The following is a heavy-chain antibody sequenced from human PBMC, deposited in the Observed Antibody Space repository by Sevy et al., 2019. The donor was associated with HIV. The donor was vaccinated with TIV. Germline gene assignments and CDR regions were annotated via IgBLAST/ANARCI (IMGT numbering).Heavy chain of an antibody. J-gene: IGHJ6*02. CDR3: AKEGDGDDARLWYYYGMDV. CDR1: GFTFSSYA. Sequence: GGSLRLSCAASGFTFSSYAMSWVRQAPGKGLEWVSAISGSGGSTYYADSVKGRFTISRDNSKKTRYLQMNSLRAEDTAVYYWAKEGDGDDARLWYYYGMDVWGQGTTVTVSS. CDR2: ISGSGGST. V-gene: IGHV3-23*01. D-gene: IGHD3-10*01.